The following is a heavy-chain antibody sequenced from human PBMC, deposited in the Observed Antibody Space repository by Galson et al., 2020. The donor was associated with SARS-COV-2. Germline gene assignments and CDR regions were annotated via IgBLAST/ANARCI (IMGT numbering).Heavy chain of an antibody. J-gene: IGHJ3*02. CDR3: ATSPFYYDSSGPPGDAFDI. CDR2: FDPEDGET. Sequence: GESLEISCKVSGYTLTELSMHWVRQAPGKGLEWMGGFDPEDGETIYAQKFQGRVTMTEDTSTDTAYMELSSLRSEDTAVYYCATSPFYYDSSGPPGDAFDIWGQGTMGTVS. V-gene: IGHV1-24*01. D-gene: IGHD3-22*01. CDR1: GYTLTELS.